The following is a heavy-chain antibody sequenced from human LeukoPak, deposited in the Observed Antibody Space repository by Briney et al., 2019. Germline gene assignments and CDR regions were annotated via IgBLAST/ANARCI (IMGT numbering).Heavy chain of an antibody. V-gene: IGHV3-20*04. CDR2: INWNGGST. Sequence: PGGSLRLSCAASGFTFDDYGMSWVRQAPGKGLEWVSGINWNGGSTGYADSVKGRFTIPRDNAKNSLYLQMNSLRAEDTALYYCARDCTSTSCYARGDYWGQGTPVTVSS. J-gene: IGHJ4*02. D-gene: IGHD2-2*01. CDR1: GFTFDDYG. CDR3: ARDCTSTSCYARGDY.